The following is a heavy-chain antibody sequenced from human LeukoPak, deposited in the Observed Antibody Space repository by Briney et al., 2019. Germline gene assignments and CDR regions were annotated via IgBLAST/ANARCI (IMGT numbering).Heavy chain of an antibody. V-gene: IGHV4-39*01. D-gene: IGHD1-1*01. Sequence: SETLSLTCTVSGGSISSSGYFWGWIRQPPGKGLEWIGTIYYSGSTYYNPSLKSRVTISVDTSKNQFSLKLSSVTAADTAVYYCARGTAVFRSYYFDYWGQGTLVTVSS. J-gene: IGHJ4*02. CDR3: ARGTAVFRSYYFDY. CDR1: GGSISSSGYF. CDR2: IYYSGST.